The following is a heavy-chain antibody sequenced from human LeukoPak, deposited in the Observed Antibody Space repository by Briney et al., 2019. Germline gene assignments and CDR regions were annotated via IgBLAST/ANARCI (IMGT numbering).Heavy chain of an antibody. Sequence: SETLSLTCAVYGGSFSGYYWSWIRQPPGKGLEWMGEINHSGSTNYNPSLKSRVTISVDTSKNQFSLKLSPVTAADTAVYYCARFSSSLGYFDYWGQGTLVTVSS. CDR1: GGSFSGYY. CDR2: INHSGST. J-gene: IGHJ4*02. V-gene: IGHV4-34*01. D-gene: IGHD6-13*01. CDR3: ARFSSSLGYFDY.